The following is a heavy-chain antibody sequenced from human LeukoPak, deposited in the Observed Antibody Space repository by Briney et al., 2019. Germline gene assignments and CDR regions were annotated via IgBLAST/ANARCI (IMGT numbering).Heavy chain of an antibody. CDR2: ISSSSSYI. CDR3: ARDVPRGITMIVPPY. J-gene: IGHJ4*02. D-gene: IGHD3-22*01. Sequence: NAGVSVTFSCAASTFTFNSYSMMWQPQAPGKGLEWVSSISSSSSYIYYADSVKGRFTIARENAKNSLYLQMNSLRAEDTAVYYCARDVPRGITMIVPPYWGQGTLVTVSS. V-gene: IGHV3-21*01. CDR1: TFTFNSYS.